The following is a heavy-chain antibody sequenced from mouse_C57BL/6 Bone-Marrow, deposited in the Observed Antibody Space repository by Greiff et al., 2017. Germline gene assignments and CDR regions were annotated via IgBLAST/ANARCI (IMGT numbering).Heavy chain of an antibody. D-gene: IGHD2-13*01. CDR1: GYTFTSYG. CDR3: AGGEKDYSAWFAY. CDR2: IYPRSGNT. J-gene: IGHJ3*01. Sequence: QVQLQQSGAELARPGASVKLSCKASGYTFTSYGISWVKQRTGQGLEWIGEIYPRSGNTYYNEKFKGKATLTADKSASTAYMELRSLTSEDSAVYVCAGGEKDYSAWFAYWGQGTLVTVSA. V-gene: IGHV1-81*01.